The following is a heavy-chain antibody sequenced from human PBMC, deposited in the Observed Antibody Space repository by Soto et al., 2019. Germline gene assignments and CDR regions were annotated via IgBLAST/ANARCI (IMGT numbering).Heavy chain of an antibody. D-gene: IGHD6-19*01. CDR3: GRIAVAGCLDY. J-gene: IGHJ4*02. Sequence: QAGGSLRLSCSASGFTFSSYAMHWVRQAPGKGLEYVSGISSNGDNTYHADSVEGRFAISRDNSKNTLYLQMSSLRAEDTAVYYCGRIAVAGCLDYWGQGTPVTV. V-gene: IGHV3-64D*06. CDR1: GFTFSSYA. CDR2: ISSNGDNT.